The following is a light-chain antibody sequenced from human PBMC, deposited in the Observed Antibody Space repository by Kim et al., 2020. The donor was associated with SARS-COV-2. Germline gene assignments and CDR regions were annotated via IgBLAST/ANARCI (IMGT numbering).Light chain of an antibody. V-gene: IGLV6-57*03. CDR1: SGSIASNY. J-gene: IGLJ3*02. CDR2: EDN. Sequence: KTVTISCTRSSGSIASNYVQWYQQRPGSAPTTVIYEDNQRPSGVPDRFSGSIDSSSNSASLTISGLKTEDEADYYCQSYGSSNPWVFGGGTQLTVL. CDR3: QSYGSSNPWV.